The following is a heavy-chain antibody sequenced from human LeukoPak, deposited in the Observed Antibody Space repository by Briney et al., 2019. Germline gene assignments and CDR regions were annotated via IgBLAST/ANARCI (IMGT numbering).Heavy chain of an antibody. V-gene: IGHV4-34*01. CDR2: IHHSGGI. CDR1: GESMTGHY. Sequence: SETLSLTCAVYGESMTGHYWTCTRQPPGKRLDSIGEIHHSGGINSNPSLNNRVTMSIYMFKDQFFLKPEAVTAADTGVYYCARATARGSGRAYDHWAQGNLVPVSS. D-gene: IGHD3-10*01. J-gene: IGHJ4*02. CDR3: ARATARGSGRAYDH.